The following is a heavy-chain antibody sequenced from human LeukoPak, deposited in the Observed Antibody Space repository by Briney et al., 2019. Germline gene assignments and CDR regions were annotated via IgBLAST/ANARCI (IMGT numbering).Heavy chain of an antibody. J-gene: IGHJ6*03. CDR1: GGSISSSSYY. CDR3: ARIYRHYYMDV. CDR2: IYYSGST. V-gene: IGHV4-39*07. Sequence: PSETLSLTCTVSGGSISSSSYYWGWIRQPPGKGLEWIGSIYYSGSTYYNPSLKSRVTISVDTSKNQFSLKLSSVTAADTAVYYCARIYRHYYMDVWGKGTTVTVSS. D-gene: IGHD4-11*01.